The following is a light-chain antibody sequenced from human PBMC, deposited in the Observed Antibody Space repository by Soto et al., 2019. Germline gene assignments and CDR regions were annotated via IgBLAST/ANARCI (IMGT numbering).Light chain of an antibody. J-gene: IGKJ1*01. CDR3: QQYGSPPWT. CDR2: GAS. V-gene: IGKV3-20*01. CDR1: QSVSSSF. Sequence: EIVLTQSPGTLSWSPGERATLSCRASQSVSSSFLAWYQQKPGQAPRLLIYGASIRATGIPDRFSGSGSGTNFPLTISRGEPEDFAVYYCQQYGSPPWTFGQGTKVKIK.